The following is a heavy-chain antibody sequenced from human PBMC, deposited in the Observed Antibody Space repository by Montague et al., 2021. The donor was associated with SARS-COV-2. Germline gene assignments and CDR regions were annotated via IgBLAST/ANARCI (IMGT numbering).Heavy chain of an antibody. CDR3: ATLPSSSTIFGVVQGYYFDD. Sequence: SETLSLTCTVSGASISSRSYYWGWLRQPPGKGLEWIGFKYYSGSTYYYPTLQSRVTISVDTSKNQFSLKLSSVTAADTAVYYCATLPSSSTIFGVVQGYYFDDWGQGTLVTVSS. D-gene: IGHD3-3*01. V-gene: IGHV4-39*01. CDR1: GASISSRSYY. CDR2: KYYSGST. J-gene: IGHJ4*02.